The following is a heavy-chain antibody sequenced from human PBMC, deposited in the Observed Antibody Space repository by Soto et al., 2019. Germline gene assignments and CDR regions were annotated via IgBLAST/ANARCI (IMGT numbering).Heavy chain of an antibody. D-gene: IGHD5-12*01. CDR1: GGSFSGYY. CDR3: ARGGGYSGYDLYFDY. CDR2: INHSGST. V-gene: IGHV4-34*01. J-gene: IGHJ4*02. Sequence: SETLSLTCAVYGGSFSGYYWSWIRQPPGKGLEWIGEINHSGSTNYNPSLKSRVTISADTSKNQFSLKLSSVTAADTAVYYCARGGGYSGYDLYFDYWGQGTLVTVSS.